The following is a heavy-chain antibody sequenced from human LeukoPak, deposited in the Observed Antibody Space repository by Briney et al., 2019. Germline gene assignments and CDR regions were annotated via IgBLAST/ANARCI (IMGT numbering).Heavy chain of an antibody. V-gene: IGHV3-74*01. Sequence: PGGSLRLSCAASGFSFSKYWMHWVRQTPGKGLVGVARIRENGTNTLYADSVKGRFTISRDNARNTLFLQMNSLRAEDTAVYYCARDFDMGITPGDDFDFSGEGTLVTVSS. J-gene: IGHJ4*02. D-gene: IGHD3-9*01. CDR2: IRENGTNT. CDR3: ARDFDMGITPGDDFDF. CDR1: GFSFSKYW.